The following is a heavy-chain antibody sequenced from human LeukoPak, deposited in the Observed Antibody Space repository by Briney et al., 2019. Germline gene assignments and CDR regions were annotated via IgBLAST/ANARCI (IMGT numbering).Heavy chain of an antibody. CDR1: GYTFTSYG. Sequence: GASVKVSCKASGYTFTSYGISWVRQAPGQGLEWMGWISAYNGNTNYAQKLQGRVTMTTDTSTSTAYMELRSLRSDDTAVYYCARDRKSYYDFWSGYLRNDYWGQGTLVTVSS. V-gene: IGHV1-18*01. J-gene: IGHJ4*02. CDR2: ISAYNGNT. CDR3: ARDRKSYYDFWSGYLRNDY. D-gene: IGHD3-3*01.